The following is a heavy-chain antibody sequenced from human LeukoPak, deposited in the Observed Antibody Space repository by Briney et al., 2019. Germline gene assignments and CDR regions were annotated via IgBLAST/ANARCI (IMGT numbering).Heavy chain of an antibody. J-gene: IGHJ4*02. CDR1: GFTFDDYA. V-gene: IGHV3-21*01. Sequence: PGRSLRLSCAASGFTFDDYAMHWVRQAPGKGLEWVSSISSSSSYIYYADSVKGRFTISRDNAKNSLYLQMNSLRAEDTAVYYCARGYSSSLCDWGQGTLVTVSS. D-gene: IGHD6-6*01. CDR3: ARGYSSSLCD. CDR2: ISSSSSYI.